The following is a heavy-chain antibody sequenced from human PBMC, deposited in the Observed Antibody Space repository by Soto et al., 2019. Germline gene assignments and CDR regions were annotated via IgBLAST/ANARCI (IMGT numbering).Heavy chain of an antibody. CDR3: AKGSGYDYYSDMDF. D-gene: IGHD3-22*01. CDR1: GFTFSSYA. CDR2: ISGSGGTT. J-gene: IGHJ6*02. V-gene: IGHV3-23*01. Sequence: EVQLLESGGGLVQPGGSLRLSCAASGFTFSSYAMSWVRQAPGKGLEWVSPISGSGGTTYYADSVKGRFTISRDKSKNTLYLQMNSLRAEDTAVYYCAKGSGYDYYSDMDFWGQGPTVTVSS.